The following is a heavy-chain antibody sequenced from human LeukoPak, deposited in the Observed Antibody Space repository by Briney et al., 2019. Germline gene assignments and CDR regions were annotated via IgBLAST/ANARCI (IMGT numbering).Heavy chain of an antibody. V-gene: IGHV4-31*03. J-gene: IGHJ4*02. Sequence: SQTLSLTCTVSGGSISSGGYYWSWIRQHPGKGLEWIGYIYYSESTYYNPSLKSRVTISVDTSKNQFSLKLSSVTAADTAVYYCARRQNYYDSSGYSFDYWGQGTLVTVSS. CDR2: IYYSEST. CDR1: GGSISSGGYY. CDR3: ARRQNYYDSSGYSFDY. D-gene: IGHD3-22*01.